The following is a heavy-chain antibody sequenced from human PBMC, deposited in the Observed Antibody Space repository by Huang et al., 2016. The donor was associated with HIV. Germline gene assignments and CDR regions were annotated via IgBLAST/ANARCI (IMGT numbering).Heavy chain of an antibody. D-gene: IGHD2-21*02. CDR3: ARSEVLVTAVPFDH. J-gene: IGHJ4*02. V-gene: IGHV5-51*03. CDR1: GYSFTNYW. Sequence: EVQLVQSEAEVKKPGESLKISCRGSGYSFTNYWIGWVRQGPGEGLEWWGVIYPADSDTRYSPSFQGQVTCSADKSTRTAYLQWSSLQASDTAIYYCARSEVLVTAVPFDHWGQGTLVTVSS. CDR2: IYPADSDT.